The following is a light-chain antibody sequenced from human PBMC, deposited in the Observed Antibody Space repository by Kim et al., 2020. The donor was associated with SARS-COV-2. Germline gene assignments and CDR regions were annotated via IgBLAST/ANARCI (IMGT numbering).Light chain of an antibody. J-gene: IGLJ1*01. V-gene: IGLV2-14*04. CDR2: GVN. CDR3: TSWTTSNTYV. CDR1: IGAVVSYNY. Sequence: GQSITISCPGTIGAVVSYNYVSWYQQHPGRAPKLIISGVNKRPSGVSHRFSGSKSGNTATLTISGLQPEDESDYFCTSWTTSNTYVFGGGTKVTVL.